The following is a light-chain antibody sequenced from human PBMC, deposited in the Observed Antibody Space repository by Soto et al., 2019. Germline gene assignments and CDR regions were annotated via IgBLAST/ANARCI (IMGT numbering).Light chain of an antibody. J-gene: IGKJ5*01. CDR1: QNINNY. Sequence: DIQMTQSTSSPFASVGDRVTITGQASQNINNYLNWYQQQPGRAPKLLIYDASNLEAGVPSRFRGSGSGTDFTITIRRLQPEDIATYYCQQYETLPTFGQGTRLEIK. V-gene: IGKV1-33*01. CDR2: DAS. CDR3: QQYETLPT.